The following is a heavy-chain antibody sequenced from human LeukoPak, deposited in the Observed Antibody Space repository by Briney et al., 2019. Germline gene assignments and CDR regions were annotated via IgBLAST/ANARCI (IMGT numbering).Heavy chain of an antibody. CDR1: GYTFTSYD. V-gene: IGHV1-8*01. J-gene: IGHJ4*02. Sequence: ASVKVSCKASGYTFTSYDINWVRQATGRGLEWMGWMNPNSSNTGYAQKFQGRVTMTRNTSISTAYMELSSLRSEDTAVYYCARVDRVNMARGVKDYWGQGTLVTVSS. CDR2: MNPNSSNT. D-gene: IGHD3-10*01. CDR3: ARVDRVNMARGVKDY.